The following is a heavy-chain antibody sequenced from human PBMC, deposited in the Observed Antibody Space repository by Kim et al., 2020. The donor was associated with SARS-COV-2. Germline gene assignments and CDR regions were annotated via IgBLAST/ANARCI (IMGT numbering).Heavy chain of an antibody. CDR1: GGTFSSYA. CDR3: ARVVDYYDSSGYYFDY. J-gene: IGHJ4*02. D-gene: IGHD3-22*01. CDR2: IIPILGIA. V-gene: IGHV1-69*04. Sequence: SVKVSCKASGGTFSSYAISWVRQAPGQGLEWMGRIIPILGIANYAQKFQGRVTITADKSTSTAYMELSSLRSEDTAVYYCARVVDYYDSSGYYFDYWGQGTLVTVSS.